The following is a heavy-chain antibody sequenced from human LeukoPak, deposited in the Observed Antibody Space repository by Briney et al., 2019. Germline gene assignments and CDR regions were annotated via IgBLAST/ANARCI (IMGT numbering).Heavy chain of an antibody. D-gene: IGHD2-2*02. CDR3: ARDRYPSMDV. V-gene: IGHV4-59*01. Sequence: SETLSPTPTEAGGSMRSYDWRWIRQPPGKGLEWIGYIYYSGSTNYNPSLKSRVTISVDTSKNQFSLKLSSVTAADTAVYYCARDRYPSMDVWGQGTTVTVSS. J-gene: IGHJ6*02. CDR2: IYYSGST. CDR1: GGSMRSYD.